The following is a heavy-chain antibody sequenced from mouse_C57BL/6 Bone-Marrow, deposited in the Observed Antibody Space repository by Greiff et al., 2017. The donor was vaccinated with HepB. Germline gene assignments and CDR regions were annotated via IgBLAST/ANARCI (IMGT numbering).Heavy chain of an antibody. Sequence: VQLKQSGAELVRPGTSVKVSCKASGYAFTNYLIEWVKQRPGQGLEWIGVINPGSGGTNYNEKFKGKATLTADKSSSTAYMQLSSLTSEDSAVYFCARGGTYGFAYWGQGTLVTVSA. CDR2: INPGSGGT. J-gene: IGHJ3*01. CDR3: ARGGTYGFAY. CDR1: GYAFTNYL. D-gene: IGHD2-10*02. V-gene: IGHV1-54*01.